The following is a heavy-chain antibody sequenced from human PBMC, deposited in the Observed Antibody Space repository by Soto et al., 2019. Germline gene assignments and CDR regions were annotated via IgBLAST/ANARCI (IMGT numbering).Heavy chain of an antibody. V-gene: IGHV1-2*02. D-gene: IGHD2-15*01. CDR1: VFSVDTTYC. CDR2: INPNSGDT. Sequence: ASVKVSCKASVFSVDTTYCIHWVRRAPGQGLEWMGSINPNSGDTNYAQNFQGRVTMTRDTSISTAYMEVGSLTSDDTAVYYCGSPRSGPSPDVGHWGHGTMVTVSS. J-gene: IGHJ4*01. CDR3: GSPRSGPSPDVGH.